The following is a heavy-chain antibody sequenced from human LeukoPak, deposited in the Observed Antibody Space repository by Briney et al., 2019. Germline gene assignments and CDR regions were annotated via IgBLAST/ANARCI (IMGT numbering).Heavy chain of an antibody. CDR1: GGSISSYY. V-gene: IGHV4-59*01. CDR2: IYYSGST. D-gene: IGHD3-9*01. J-gene: IGHJ3*02. Sequence: PSETLSLTCTVSGGSISSYYWSWIRQPPGKGLEWIEYIYYSGSTNYNPSLKSRVTISVVTSKNQFSLKLSSVTAADTAVYYCARWPVLRYFDWLSTDAFDIWGQGTMVTVSS. CDR3: ARWPVLRYFDWLSTDAFDI.